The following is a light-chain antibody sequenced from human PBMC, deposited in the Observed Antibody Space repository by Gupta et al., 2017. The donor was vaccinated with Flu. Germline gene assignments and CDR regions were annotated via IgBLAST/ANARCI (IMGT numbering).Light chain of an antibody. CDR3: QQYHNWPPWT. V-gene: IGKV3-15*01. CDR1: QSVSTD. Sequence: EIVLTQSPATLSVSPGDTATLSCRASQSVSTDLAWYQQKPGQAPRLLISGASSRASDIPARFSGSGSGTEXTLTIAXLQSEDFAVYYCQQYHNWPPWTFGXGTKVEIK. J-gene: IGKJ1*01. CDR2: GAS.